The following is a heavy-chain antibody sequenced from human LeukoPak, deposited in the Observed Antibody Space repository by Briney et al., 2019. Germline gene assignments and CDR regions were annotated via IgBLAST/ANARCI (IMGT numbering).Heavy chain of an antibody. CDR2: INHSGST. V-gene: IGHV4-34*01. Sequence: SETLSLTCAVYGGSFSGYYWSWIRQPPGKGLEWIGEINHSGSTNYNPSLKSRVTISVDTSKNQFSLKLSSVTAADTAVYYCARVGIVLVTGSNWVDPWGQGTLVTVSS. J-gene: IGHJ5*02. D-gene: IGHD3-22*01. CDR3: ARVGIVLVTGSNWVDP. CDR1: GGSFSGYY.